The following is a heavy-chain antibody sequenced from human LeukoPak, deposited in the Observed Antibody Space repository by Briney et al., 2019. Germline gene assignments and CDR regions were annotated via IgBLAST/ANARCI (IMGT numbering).Heavy chain of an antibody. CDR1: GYTFTGYY. D-gene: IGHD3-22*01. J-gene: IGHJ5*02. CDR3: TQYYYDSSGLRWFDP. V-gene: IGHV1-2*06. Sequence: ASVKVSCMASGYTFTGYYMHWVRQAPGQGLEWMGRINPNSGGTNYAQKFQGRVTMTRDTSISTAYMELSRLRSDDTAVYYCTQYYYDSSGLRWFDPWGQGTLVTVSS. CDR2: INPNSGGT.